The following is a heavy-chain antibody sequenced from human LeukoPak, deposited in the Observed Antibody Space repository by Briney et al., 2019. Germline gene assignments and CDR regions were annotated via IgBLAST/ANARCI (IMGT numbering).Heavy chain of an antibody. J-gene: IGHJ6*02. CDR1: GFTFSSYA. CDR2: ISGSGGST. CDR3: ARDFSDSSGWYSGIYYYYYGMDV. D-gene: IGHD6-19*01. Sequence: PGGPLRLSCAASGFTFSSYAMSWVRQAPGKGLEWVSAISGSGGSTYYADSVKGRFTISRDNSKNSLYLQMNSLRAEDTAVYYCARDFSDSSGWYSGIYYYYYGMDVWGQGTTVTVSS. V-gene: IGHV3-23*01.